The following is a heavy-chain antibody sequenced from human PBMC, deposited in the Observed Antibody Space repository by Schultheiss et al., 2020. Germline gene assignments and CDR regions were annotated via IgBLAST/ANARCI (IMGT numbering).Heavy chain of an antibody. CDR3: ARGGGDSSGYLEYYFDY. CDR1: GFTFSSYS. V-gene: IGHV3-21*06. D-gene: IGHD5-18*01. J-gene: IGHJ4*02. Sequence: GGSLRLSCAASGFTFSSYSMHWVRQAPGKGLEWVSSISRSSSYIYYADSMKGRLTVSRDNAKNSLYLQVNSLRVEDTAVYYCARGGGDSSGYLEYYFDYWGQGTLVTVSS. CDR2: ISRSSSYI.